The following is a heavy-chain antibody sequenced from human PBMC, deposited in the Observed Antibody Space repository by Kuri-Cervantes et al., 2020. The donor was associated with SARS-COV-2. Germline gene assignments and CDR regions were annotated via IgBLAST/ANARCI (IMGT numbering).Heavy chain of an antibody. CDR3: ARDSITIFGAAPFDY. Sequence: SETLSLTCTVSGGSISSGSYYWSWIRQPAGKGPEWIGRIYTSGSTNYNPSLKSRVTISVDTSKNQFSLKLSSVTAADTAVYYRARDSITIFGAAPFDYWGQGTLVTVSS. CDR1: GGSISSGSYY. V-gene: IGHV4-61*02. CDR2: IYTSGST. J-gene: IGHJ4*02. D-gene: IGHD3-3*01.